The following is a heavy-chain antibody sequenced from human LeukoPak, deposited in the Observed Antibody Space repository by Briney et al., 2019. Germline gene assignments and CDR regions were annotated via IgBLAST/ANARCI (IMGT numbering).Heavy chain of an antibody. CDR1: GFTFKSYG. CDR3: AKNMGYGGNSAFDM. Sequence: GGSLRLSCAASGFTFKSYGMSWVRQAPGKGLEWVSVISGSGDNTNYADPVKGRFTISRDNSKNTLYVQMNSLRAEDTAVYYCAKNMGYGGNSAFDMWGQGTMVTVSS. D-gene: IGHD4-23*01. CDR2: ISGSGDNT. J-gene: IGHJ3*02. V-gene: IGHV3-23*01.